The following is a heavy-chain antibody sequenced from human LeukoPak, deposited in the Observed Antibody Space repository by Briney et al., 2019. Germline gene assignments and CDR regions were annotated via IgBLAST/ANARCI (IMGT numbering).Heavy chain of an antibody. Sequence: PGGSLRLSCVASGFTFSYFWMSWVRQAPGKGLEWVSGISWNSGSIGYADSVKGRFTISRDNAKNSLYLQMNSLRAGDTALYYCAKGSTRLDYWGQGTLVTVSS. CDR2: ISWNSGSI. D-gene: IGHD6-6*01. CDR3: AKGSTRLDY. V-gene: IGHV3-9*01. J-gene: IGHJ4*02. CDR1: GFTFSYFW.